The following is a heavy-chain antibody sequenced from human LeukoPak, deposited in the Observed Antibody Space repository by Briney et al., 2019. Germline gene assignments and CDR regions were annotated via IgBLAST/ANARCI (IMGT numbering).Heavy chain of an antibody. Sequence: ASVKVSCKASGYTFTGYYMHWVRQAPGQGLEWMGWINPNSGGTNYAQKFQGRVTMTTDTSTSTAYMELRSLRSDDTAVYYCARVGNGYSFGGWYFDYWGQGTLVTVSS. V-gene: IGHV1-2*02. CDR3: ARVGNGYSFGGWYFDY. J-gene: IGHJ4*02. CDR2: INPNSGGT. D-gene: IGHD5-24*01. CDR1: GYTFTGYY.